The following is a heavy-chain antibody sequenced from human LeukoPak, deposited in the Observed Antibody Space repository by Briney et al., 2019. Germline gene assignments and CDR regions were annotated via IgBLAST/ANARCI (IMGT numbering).Heavy chain of an antibody. CDR3: TTGRRYQLYDY. V-gene: IGHV1-24*01. CDR1: TSR. CDR2: FAPEDGEA. Sequence: GASVKVSCKATSRISWVRQAPGQGLEWMGGFAPEDGEAIYAQQFQGRLTMTEDTSTDTAYMELSSLTSEDTAVYYCTTGRRYQLYDYWGQGTLVTVSS. D-gene: IGHD1-1*01. J-gene: IGHJ4*02.